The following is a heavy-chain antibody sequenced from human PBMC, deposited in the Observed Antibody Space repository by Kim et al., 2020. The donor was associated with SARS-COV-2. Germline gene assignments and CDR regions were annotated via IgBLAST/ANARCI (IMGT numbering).Heavy chain of an antibody. CDR3: ARDQSAPTDYDFWSGYYPRWGDYYYGMDV. V-gene: IGHV3-33*08. CDR2: IWYDGSNK. J-gene: IGHJ6*02. Sequence: GGSLRLSCAASGFTFSSYGMHWVRQAPGKGLEWVAVIWYDGSNKYYADSVKGRFTISRDNSKNTLYLQMNSLRAEDTAVYYCARDQSAPTDYDFWSGYYPRWGDYYYGMDVWGQGTTVTVSS. CDR1: GFTFSSYG. D-gene: IGHD3-3*01.